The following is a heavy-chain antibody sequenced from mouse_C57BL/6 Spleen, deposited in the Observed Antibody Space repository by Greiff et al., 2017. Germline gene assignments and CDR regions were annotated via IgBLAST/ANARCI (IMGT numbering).Heavy chain of an antibody. CDR3: ARRGFAY. Sequence: DVKLVESGGGLVKPGGSLKLSCAASGFTFSSYTMSWVRQTPEKRLEWVATISGGGGNTYYPDSVKGRFTISRDNAKNTLYLQMSSLRSEDTAWYYCARRGFAYWGQGTLVTVSA. CDR1: GFTFSSYT. V-gene: IGHV5-9*01. J-gene: IGHJ3*01. CDR2: ISGGGGNT.